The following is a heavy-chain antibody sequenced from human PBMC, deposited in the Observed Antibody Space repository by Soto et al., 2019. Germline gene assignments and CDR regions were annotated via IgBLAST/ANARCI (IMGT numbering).Heavy chain of an antibody. CDR3: AKDEGDGYNFSVH. CDR1: GFTFSSYG. D-gene: IGHD5-12*01. J-gene: IGHJ4*02. Sequence: GGSLRLSCAASGFTFSSYGMHWVRQAPGKGLEWVAVISYDGSNKYYADSVKGRFTISRDNSKNTLYLQMNSLRAEDTAVYYCAKDEGDGYNFSVHWGQGTLVTVSS. V-gene: IGHV3-30*18. CDR2: ISYDGSNK.